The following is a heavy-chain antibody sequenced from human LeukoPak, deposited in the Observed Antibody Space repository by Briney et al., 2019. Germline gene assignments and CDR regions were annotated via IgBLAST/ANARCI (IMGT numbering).Heavy chain of an antibody. CDR1: RFTLSSYA. D-gene: IGHD5-12*01. J-gene: IGHJ4*02. Sequence: GGSLRLSCAASRFTLSSYAMHWVRQAPGKGLECVAVISYDGSNRYYADSVKRRFTISRDNSKNTLYLQMNSRRAEDTAVYYCARGLRGYSGYTRYYWGQGTLVTVSS. CDR2: ISYDGSNR. CDR3: ARGLRGYSGYTRYY. V-gene: IGHV3-30*04.